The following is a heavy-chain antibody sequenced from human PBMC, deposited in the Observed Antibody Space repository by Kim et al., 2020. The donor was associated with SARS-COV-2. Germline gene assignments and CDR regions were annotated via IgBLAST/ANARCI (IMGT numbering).Heavy chain of an antibody. Sequence: GGSLRLSCAASGFTFDDYPMHWVRQAPGKGLEWVSGISSNSDTIAYADSLKGRFTISRDNAKNSLYLQMNSLRLEDTALYYCAKRDSGSSRHFDYWGQGTLLSV. CDR1: GFTFDDYP. CDR2: ISSNSDTI. D-gene: IGHD1-26*01. CDR3: AKRDSGSSRHFDY. V-gene: IGHV3-9*01. J-gene: IGHJ4*02.